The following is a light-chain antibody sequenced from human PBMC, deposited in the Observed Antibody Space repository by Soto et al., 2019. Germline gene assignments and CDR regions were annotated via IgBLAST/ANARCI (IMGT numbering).Light chain of an antibody. CDR3: QQYENYWT. CDR2: DAS. J-gene: IGKJ1*01. Sequence: DIQMTQSPSTLSATEGDRVTITCRASQSISSWLAWYQHKPGKAPKLLIYDASNLDSGVPSRFSGSGSGTEFSLTISNLQPDDCATYYCQQYENYWTFGQGTKVDNK. CDR1: QSISSW. V-gene: IGKV1-5*01.